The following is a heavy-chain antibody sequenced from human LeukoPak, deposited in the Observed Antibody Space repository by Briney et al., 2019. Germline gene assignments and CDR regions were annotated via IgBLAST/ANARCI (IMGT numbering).Heavy chain of an antibody. CDR1: GGSFNGYY. V-gene: IGHV4-34*01. J-gene: IGHJ5*02. D-gene: IGHD3-22*01. Sequence: SETLSLTCAVYGGSFNGYYWSWIRQPPGKGLEWIGEINHSGSTNYNPSLKSRVTISVDTSKNQFSLKLSSVTAADTAVYYCARGSKYYYDSSPPVWFDPWGQGTLVTVSS. CDR3: ARGSKYYYDSSPPVWFDP. CDR2: INHSGST.